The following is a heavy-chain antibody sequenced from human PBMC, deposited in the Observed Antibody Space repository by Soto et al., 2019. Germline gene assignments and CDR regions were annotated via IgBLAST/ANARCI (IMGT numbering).Heavy chain of an antibody. J-gene: IGHJ4*02. V-gene: IGHV1-18*04. CDR2: ISAYNGNT. D-gene: IGHD6-19*01. CDR3: GKDEGYSSGWSYLDY. CDR1: GYTFTSYG. Sequence: ASVKVSCKASGYTFTSYGISWVRQAPGQGLEWMGWISAYNGNTNYAQKLQGRVTMTTDTSTSTAYMELSSLRSEDTAVYYCGKDEGYSSGWSYLDYWGQGALVTVSS.